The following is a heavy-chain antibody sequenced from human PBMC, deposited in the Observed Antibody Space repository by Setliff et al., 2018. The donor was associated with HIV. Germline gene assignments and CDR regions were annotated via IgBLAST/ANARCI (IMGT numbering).Heavy chain of an antibody. J-gene: IGHJ4*02. CDR2: IRGKAYGGTT. CDR1: GFTFGDSV. Sequence: LRLSCKGPGFTFGDSVMSWFRQAPGKGLEWVGFIRGKAYGGTTQYAASVKDRFTISRDDSKSIAYLQMNSLKTDDTAVYYCTRRYYDNSGSFRYWGQGTLVTVSS. CDR3: TRRYYDNSGSFRY. V-gene: IGHV3-49*03. D-gene: IGHD3-22*01.